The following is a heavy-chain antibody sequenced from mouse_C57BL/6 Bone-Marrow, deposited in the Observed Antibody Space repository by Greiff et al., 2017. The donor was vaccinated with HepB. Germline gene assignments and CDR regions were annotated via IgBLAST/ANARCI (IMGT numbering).Heavy chain of an antibody. CDR1: GYTFTSYW. V-gene: IGHV1-7*01. J-gene: IGHJ3*01. CDR3: TKEGTTVVARNWFAY. CDR2: INPSSGYT. Sequence: QVQLQQSGAELAKPGASVKLSCKASGYTFTSYWMHWVKQRPGQGLEWIGYINPSSGYTKYNQKFKDKATLTADKSSSTAYMQLSSLTYEDSAVYYCTKEGTTVVARNWFAYWGQGTLVTVSA. D-gene: IGHD1-1*01.